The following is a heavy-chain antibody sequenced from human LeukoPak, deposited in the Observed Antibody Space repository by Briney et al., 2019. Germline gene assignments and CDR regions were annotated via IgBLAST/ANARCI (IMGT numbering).Heavy chain of an antibody. Sequence: ASVKVSCKASGGTFSSYAISWVRQAPGLGLEWMGRIIPIFGIANYAQKFQGRVTITADKSTSTAYMELSSLRSEDTAVYYCARGKSYDILTGYYTNYYYGMDVWGQGTTVTVSS. J-gene: IGHJ6*02. D-gene: IGHD3-9*01. V-gene: IGHV1-69*04. CDR1: GGTFSSYA. CDR3: ARGKSYDILTGYYTNYYYGMDV. CDR2: IIPIFGIA.